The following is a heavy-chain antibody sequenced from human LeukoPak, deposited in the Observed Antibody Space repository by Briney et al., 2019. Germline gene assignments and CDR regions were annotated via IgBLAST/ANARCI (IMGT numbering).Heavy chain of an antibody. Sequence: GESLKISCKGSGYGFTSYWISWVRQMPGKGLEWMGRIDPSDSYTNYSPSFQGHVTISADKSISTAYLQWSSLKASDTAMYYCARQRTVVPAAIDWFDPWGQGTLVTVSS. CDR1: GYGFTSYW. V-gene: IGHV5-10-1*01. CDR3: ARQRTVVPAAIDWFDP. J-gene: IGHJ5*02. CDR2: IDPSDSYT. D-gene: IGHD2-2*01.